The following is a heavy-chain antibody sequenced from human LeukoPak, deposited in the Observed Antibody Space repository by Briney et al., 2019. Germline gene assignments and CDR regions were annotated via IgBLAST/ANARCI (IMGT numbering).Heavy chain of an antibody. J-gene: IGHJ6*03. CDR3: ARDNYYDSSGYYYYYYMDV. CDR1: GGSIGSSSYY. V-gene: IGHV4-39*07. D-gene: IGHD3-22*01. CDR2: IYYSGST. Sequence: SETLSLTCTVSGGSIGSSSYYWGWIRQPPGKGLEWIGSIYYSGSTYYNPSLKSRVTISVDTSKNQFSLKLSSVTAADTAVYYCARDNYYDSSGYYYYYYMDVWGKGTTVTVSS.